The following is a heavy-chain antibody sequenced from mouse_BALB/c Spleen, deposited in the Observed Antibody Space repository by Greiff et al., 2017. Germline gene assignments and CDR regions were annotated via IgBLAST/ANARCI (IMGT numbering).Heavy chain of an antibody. D-gene: IGHD2-3*01. J-gene: IGHJ4*01. CDR3: ARVGWDYAMDY. V-gene: IGHV5-4*02. CDR1: GFTFSDYY. Sequence: EVQVVESGGGLVKPGGSLKLSCAASGFTFSDYYMYWVRQTPEKRLEWVATISDGGSYTYYPDSVKGRFTISRDNAKNNLYLQMSSLKSEDTAMYYCARVGWDYAMDYWGQGTSVTVSS. CDR2: ISDGGSYT.